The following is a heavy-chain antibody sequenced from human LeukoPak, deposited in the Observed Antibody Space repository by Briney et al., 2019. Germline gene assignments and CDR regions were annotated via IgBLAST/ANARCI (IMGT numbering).Heavy chain of an antibody. CDR1: GYTFTSYD. D-gene: IGHD1-26*01. V-gene: IGHV1-8*03. CDR2: MNPNSGNT. J-gene: IGHJ4*02. Sequence: ASVKVSCKASGYTFTSYDINWVRQATGQGLEWMGWMNPNSGNTGYAQKFQGRVTITRNTSISTAYMELSRLRSDDTAVYYCARDGRIVGATYWGQGTLVTVSS. CDR3: ARDGRIVGATY.